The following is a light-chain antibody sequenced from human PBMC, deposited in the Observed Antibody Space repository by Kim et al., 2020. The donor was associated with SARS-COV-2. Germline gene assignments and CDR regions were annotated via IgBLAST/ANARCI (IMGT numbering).Light chain of an antibody. CDR2: GAS. Sequence: PGERATLSCRASQSVGSKLAWYQQKPGRAPRLLISGASTRATGIPARFSGSGSGTEFTLTISSLQSEDFGVYYCQQYNNWPPLTFGGGTKVDIK. CDR1: QSVGSK. V-gene: IGKV3-15*01. J-gene: IGKJ4*01. CDR3: QQYNNWPPLT.